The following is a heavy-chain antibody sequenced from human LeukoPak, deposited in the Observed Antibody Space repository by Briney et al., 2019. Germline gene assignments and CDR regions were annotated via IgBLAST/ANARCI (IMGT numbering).Heavy chain of an antibody. CDR1: GYTFTSYG. V-gene: IGHV1-18*01. CDR3: ARVQSPELELVNFDY. Sequence: ASVKVSCKASGYTFTSYGISWVRQAPGQGLEWMGWISAYNGNTNYAQKLQGRVTMTTDTSTSTAYMELRSLRSDDTAVYYCARVQSPELELVNFDYWGQGTLVTVSS. CDR2: ISAYNGNT. J-gene: IGHJ4*02. D-gene: IGHD1-7*01.